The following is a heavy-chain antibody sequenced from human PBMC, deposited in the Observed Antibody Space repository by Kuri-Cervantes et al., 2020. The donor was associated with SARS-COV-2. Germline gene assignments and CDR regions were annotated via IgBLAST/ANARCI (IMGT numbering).Heavy chain of an antibody. Sequence: GESLKISCAASGFTFSSYGMHWVHQAPGKGLEWVAFIRYDGSNKYYADSVKGRFTISRDNSKNTLYLQMNSLRAEDTAVYYCAKDQHGIVVVVAAIDYWGQGTLVTVSS. CDR3: AKDQHGIVVVVAAIDY. CDR1: GFTFSSYG. J-gene: IGHJ4*02. V-gene: IGHV3-30*02. CDR2: IRYDGSNK. D-gene: IGHD2-15*01.